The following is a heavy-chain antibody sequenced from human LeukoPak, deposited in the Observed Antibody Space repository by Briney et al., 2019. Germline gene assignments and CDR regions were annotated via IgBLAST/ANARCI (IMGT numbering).Heavy chain of an antibody. CDR2: IKQDGSEI. D-gene: IGHD3-9*01. J-gene: IGHJ6*02. V-gene: IGHV3-7*01. CDR1: GFIFSNYW. Sequence: PGGSLRLSCEASGFIFSNYWMTWVSQAPGKGLDWVANIKQDGSEIYYVDSVKGRFTISRDNAKNSLYLQMNSLRAEDTAVYYCARAPFYDILTGLYYYYGMDVWGQGTTVTVSS. CDR3: ARAPFYDILTGLYYYYGMDV.